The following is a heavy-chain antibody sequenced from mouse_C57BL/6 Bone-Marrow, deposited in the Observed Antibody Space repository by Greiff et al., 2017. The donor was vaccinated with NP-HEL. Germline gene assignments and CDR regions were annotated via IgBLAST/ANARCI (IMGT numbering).Heavy chain of an antibody. J-gene: IGHJ2*01. CDR2: IDPANGNT. CDR1: GFNIKNTY. V-gene: IGHV14-3*01. CDR3: ARHVTTVVATDDYFDY. Sequence: VQLKESVAELVRPGASVKLSCTASGFNIKNTYMHWVKQRPEQGLEWIGRIDPANGNTKYAPKFQGKATITADTSSNTAYLQLSSLTSEDTAIYYCARHVTTVVATDDYFDYWGQGTTLTVSS. D-gene: IGHD1-1*01.